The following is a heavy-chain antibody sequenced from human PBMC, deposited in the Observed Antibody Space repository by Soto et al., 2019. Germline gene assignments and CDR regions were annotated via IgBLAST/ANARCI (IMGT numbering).Heavy chain of an antibody. CDR2: ISSSSGTI. J-gene: IGHJ4*02. V-gene: IGHV3-48*02. CDR3: AGGYYYDNSGYRA. Sequence: GESLKSSCVASVFSIRSYSMNWVRQAPGKGLEWISYISSSSGTINYAGSVKGRFTISRDTARNSLSLQMVSLRDEDTAVYYCAGGYYYDNSGYRAWGQGTLVTVSS. D-gene: IGHD3-22*01. CDR1: VFSIRSYS.